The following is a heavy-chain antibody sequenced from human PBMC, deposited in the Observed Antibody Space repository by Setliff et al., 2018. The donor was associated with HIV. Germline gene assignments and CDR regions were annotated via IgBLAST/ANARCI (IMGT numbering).Heavy chain of an antibody. CDR1: GFAFDNYC. CDR2: IGGSTGST. D-gene: IGHD6-19*01. J-gene: IGHJ6*02. CDR3: ARDPYSSGWNEYLSYYSYYNMDV. V-gene: IGHV3-23*01. Sequence: GGSLRLSCAASGFAFDNYCMTWVRQAPGKGLEWVSAIGGSTGSTYYADSVKGRFTISTDNSKNTLYLQMNSLRAEDTAIYYCARDPYSSGWNEYLSYYSYYNMDVWGQGTTVTVSS.